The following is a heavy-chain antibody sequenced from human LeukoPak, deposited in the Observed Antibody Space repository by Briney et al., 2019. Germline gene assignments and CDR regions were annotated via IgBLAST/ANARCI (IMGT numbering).Heavy chain of an antibody. Sequence: PSETLSLTCTVSGGSISSGGYYWSWIRHPPGKGLEWDSSISSSSIYMNYADSLKGRFTSSRDNAKNLLYLKMNTLRAEDTAVYYCARVQCSGGRCNDAFDIWGQGTMVTVSS. D-gene: IGHD2-15*01. V-gene: IGHV3-11*06. CDR2: ISSSSIYM. CDR3: ARVQCSGGRCNDAFDI. J-gene: IGHJ3*02. CDR1: GGSISSGGYY.